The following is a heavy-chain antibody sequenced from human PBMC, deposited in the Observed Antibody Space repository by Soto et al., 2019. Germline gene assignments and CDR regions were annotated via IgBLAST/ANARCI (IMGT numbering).Heavy chain of an antibody. CDR1: GFTFSSYA. V-gene: IGHV3-30-3*01. D-gene: IGHD4-4*01. J-gene: IGHJ6*02. CDR2: ISYDGSNK. Sequence: QVQLVESGGGVVQPGRSLRLSCAASGFTFSSYAMHWVRQAPGKGLEWVAVISYDGSNKYYADSVKGRFTISRDNSKNTLYLQMNSLRAEDTAVYYCARDQKRNYRYGMDVWGQGTTVTVSS. CDR3: ARDQKRNYRYGMDV.